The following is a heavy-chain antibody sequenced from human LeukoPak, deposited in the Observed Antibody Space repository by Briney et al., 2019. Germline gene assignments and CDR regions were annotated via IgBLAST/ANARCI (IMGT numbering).Heavy chain of an antibody. CDR3: ARVQAYYFDY. J-gene: IGHJ4*02. Sequence: GGSLRLSCAASGFTFDDYAMHWVRQGPGKGQEWVSGISWNSGSIGYADSVKGRFTISRDNAKNSLYLQMNSLRAEDTAVYYCARVQAYYFDYWGQGTLVTVSS. CDR1: GFTFDDYA. CDR2: ISWNSGSI. V-gene: IGHV3-9*01.